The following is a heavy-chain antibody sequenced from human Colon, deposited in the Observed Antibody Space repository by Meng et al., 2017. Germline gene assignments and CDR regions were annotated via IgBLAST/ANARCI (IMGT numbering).Heavy chain of an antibody. J-gene: IGHJ4*02. D-gene: IGHD1-26*01. CDR1: GASVSSGNHY. CDR3: AGGPWEFDY. V-gene: IGHV4-61*01. CDR2: VDYSGST. Sequence: QLQLQESGPGLLRPSETLPLTCTVSGASVSSGNHYWSWIRQPPGKGLEYIAYVDYSGSTNYNPSLKSRVTMSVDTSKKQLSLKLSSVTAADTAVYYCAGGPWEFDYWGQGTLVTVSS.